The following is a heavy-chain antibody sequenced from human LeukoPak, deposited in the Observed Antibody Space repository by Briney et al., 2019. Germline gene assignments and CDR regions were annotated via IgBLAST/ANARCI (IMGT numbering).Heavy chain of an antibody. D-gene: IGHD3-16*01. CDR3: ARGPDYVWGSSPLFDY. J-gene: IGHJ4*02. CDR2: MNPNSGNT. Sequence: GASVKVSCKASGYTFTSYDINWVGQATGQGLEWMGWMNPNSGNTGYAQKFQGRVTMTRNTSISTAYMELSSLRSEDTAVYYCARGPDYVWGSSPLFDYWGQGTLVTVSS. CDR1: GYTFTSYD. V-gene: IGHV1-8*01.